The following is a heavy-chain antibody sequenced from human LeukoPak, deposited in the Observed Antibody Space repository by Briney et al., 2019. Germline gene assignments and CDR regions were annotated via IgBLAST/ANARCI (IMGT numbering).Heavy chain of an antibody. CDR3: ATSRVFDY. J-gene: IGHJ4*02. CDR1: GFTFNTYV. Sequence: GGSLRLSCAASGFTFNTYVMHWIRQAPGKGLEWLSFINSAGNNIYYADSVKGRFTISRDNSKETLYLEMNSLRVEDTAIYYCATSRVFDYWGQGTLVAVSS. CDR2: INSAGNNI. V-gene: IGHV3-48*03.